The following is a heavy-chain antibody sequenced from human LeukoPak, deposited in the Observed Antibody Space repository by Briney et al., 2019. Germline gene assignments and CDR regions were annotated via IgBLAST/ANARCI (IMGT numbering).Heavy chain of an antibody. V-gene: IGHV4-38-2*02. D-gene: IGHD5-12*01. Sequence: SETLSLTCNVSGYSISSGYYWGWISQPPGRGLQWIGTIYHSGSTYYNPSLKSRVTISVETSKNQFSLKLSSVTAADTAMYYCAKSNGYGLIDYWGQGTLVTVSS. CDR3: AKSNGYGLIDY. CDR2: IYHSGST. CDR1: GYSISSGYY. J-gene: IGHJ4*02.